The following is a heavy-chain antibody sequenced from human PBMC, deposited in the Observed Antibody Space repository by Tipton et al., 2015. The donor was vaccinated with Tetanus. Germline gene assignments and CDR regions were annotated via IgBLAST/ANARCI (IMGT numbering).Heavy chain of an antibody. D-gene: IGHD6-25*01. CDR2: IKQDGTDK. CDR1: GFTFSDYW. CDR3: ASGSALDY. V-gene: IGHV3-7*01. Sequence: AVSGFTFSDYWMTWVRQAPGKGLEWVASIKQDGTDKSYVDSVKGRFTISRDNAKSSLYLQMNSLRAEDTAVYFCASGSALDYWGPGALVTVSS. J-gene: IGHJ4*02.